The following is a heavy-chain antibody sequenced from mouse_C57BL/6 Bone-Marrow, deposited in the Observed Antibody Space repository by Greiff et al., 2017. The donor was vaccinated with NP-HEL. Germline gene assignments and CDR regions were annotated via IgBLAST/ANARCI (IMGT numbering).Heavy chain of an antibody. CDR2: IRLKSDNYAT. D-gene: IGHD1-1*01. Sequence: EVKVEESGGGLVQPGGSMKLSCVASGFTFSNYWMNWVRQSPEKGLEWVAQIRLKSDNYATHYAESVKGRFTISRDDSKSSVYLQMNNLRAEDTGIYYCTVSCYYGSSYDYFDYWGQGTTLTVSS. V-gene: IGHV6-3*01. J-gene: IGHJ2*01. CDR3: TVSCYYGSSYDYFDY. CDR1: GFTFSNYW.